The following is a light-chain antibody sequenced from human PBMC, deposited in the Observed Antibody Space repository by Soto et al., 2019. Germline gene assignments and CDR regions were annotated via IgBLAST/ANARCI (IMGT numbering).Light chain of an antibody. CDR1: QSVLNSSNNKNY. V-gene: IGKV4-1*01. CDR3: QQYYSTPFT. Sequence: DIVMTQSPDSLAVSLGERATINCKSSQSVLNSSNNKNYLAWYQQKPGQPPKLLIYWASTRESGVPDRFSGSGSGTDFTITISSLQAEDVAVYYCQQYYSTPFTFGPGTKVDIK. J-gene: IGKJ3*01. CDR2: WAS.